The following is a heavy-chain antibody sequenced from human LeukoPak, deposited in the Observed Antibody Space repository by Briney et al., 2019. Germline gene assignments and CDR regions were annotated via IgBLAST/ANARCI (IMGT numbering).Heavy chain of an antibody. D-gene: IGHD6-19*01. CDR3: AREMSAAGVYYFDY. CDR2: INHSGSP. J-gene: IGHJ4*02. Sequence: PSETLSLTCAVYGGSFSGYYWSWIRQPPGKGLEWIGEINHSGSPNYNPSLKSRVTISVDTSKNQFSLKLSSVTAADTAVYYCAREMSAAGVYYFDYWRQGTLVTVST. CDR1: GGSFSGYY. V-gene: IGHV4-34*01.